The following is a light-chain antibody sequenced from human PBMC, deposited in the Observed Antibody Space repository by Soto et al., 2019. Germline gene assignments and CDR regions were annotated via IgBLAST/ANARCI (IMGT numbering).Light chain of an antibody. J-gene: IGKJ4*01. CDR2: GAS. CDR3: QQYGSSPLLT. CDR1: QSVSSNY. V-gene: IGKV3-20*01. Sequence: EIVLTQSPGTLTLSPGERVTLSCRASQSVSSNYLAWYQQKPGQAPRLLIYGASSRATGIPDRFSGSGSGTDCTLTISRLEPEDFAVYYCQQYGSSPLLTFGGGTKVEIK.